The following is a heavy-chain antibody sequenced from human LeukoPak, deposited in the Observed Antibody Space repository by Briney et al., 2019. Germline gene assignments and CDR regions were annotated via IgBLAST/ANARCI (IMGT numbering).Heavy chain of an antibody. Sequence: PSETLSLTCTVSGGSISSYYWSWIRQPPGKGLEWIGYIYYSGSTNYNPSLKSRVTISVDTSKNQFSLKLSSATAADTAVYYCARDDGFLEAFDYWGQGTLVTVSS. CDR1: GGSISSYY. V-gene: IGHV4-59*01. CDR3: ARDDGFLEAFDY. CDR2: IYYSGST. J-gene: IGHJ4*02. D-gene: IGHD3-3*01.